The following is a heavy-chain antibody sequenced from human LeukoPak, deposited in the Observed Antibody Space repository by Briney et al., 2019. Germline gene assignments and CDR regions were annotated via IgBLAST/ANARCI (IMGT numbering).Heavy chain of an antibody. CDR2: IRYDGSNK. CDR3: ANAYCGGDCYFLWY. J-gene: IGHJ4*02. V-gene: IGHV3-30*02. D-gene: IGHD2-21*01. Sequence: GGSLRLPYAASGFTFSSYGMHWVRQAPGKGLEWVAFIRYDGSNKYYADSVKGRFTISRDNSKNTLYLQMNSLRAEDTAVYYCANAYCGGDCYFLWYWGQGTLVTVSS. CDR1: GFTFSSYG.